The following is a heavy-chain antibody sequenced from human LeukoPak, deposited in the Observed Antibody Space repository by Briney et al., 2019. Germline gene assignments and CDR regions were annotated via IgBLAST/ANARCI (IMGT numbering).Heavy chain of an antibody. CDR2: ISAYNGNT. V-gene: IGHV1-18*01. Sequence: RASVTVSYKQSGYTFTYYGLIWVRQAPGQGLEWMGWISAYNGNTNYARKVQDRITMTTDTSTSTAYMEVGLLGSDDTAVYRCARVLYYDTNGFPALQYWGQGALLSVSS. J-gene: IGHJ4*02. CDR1: GYTFTYYG. D-gene: IGHD3-16*01. CDR3: ARVLYYDTNGFPALQY.